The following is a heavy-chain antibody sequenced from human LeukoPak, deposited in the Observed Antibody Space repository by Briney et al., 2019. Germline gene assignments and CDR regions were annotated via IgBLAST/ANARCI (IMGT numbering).Heavy chain of an antibody. J-gene: IGHJ5*02. Sequence: PSETLSLTCTVSGGSISSGGYHWSWIRQHPGKGLEWIGYIYYSGSTYYNPSLKSRVTISVDTSKNQFSLKLSSVTAADTAVYYCARGKAAAGTGNWFDPWGQGTLVTVSS. CDR3: ARGKAAAGTGNWFDP. CDR1: GGSISSGGYH. V-gene: IGHV4-31*03. D-gene: IGHD6-13*01. CDR2: IYYSGST.